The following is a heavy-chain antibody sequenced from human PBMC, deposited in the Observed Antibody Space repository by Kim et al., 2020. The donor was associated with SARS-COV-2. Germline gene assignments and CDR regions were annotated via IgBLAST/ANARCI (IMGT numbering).Heavy chain of an antibody. CDR1: GYTFTDYY. CDR2: IDPNTGAT. J-gene: IGHJ2*01. Sequence: ASVKVSCKASGYTFTDYYIYWVRQAPGQGLEWMGWIDPNTGATNYAQKFQGRVSMTRDSSITTVYMQLRRLTSDDTSVYYCARDANYYDSSGYSYWYFNLWRRGTLDTVSS. D-gene: IGHD3-22*01. V-gene: IGHV1-2*02. CDR3: ARDANYYDSSGYSYWYFNL.